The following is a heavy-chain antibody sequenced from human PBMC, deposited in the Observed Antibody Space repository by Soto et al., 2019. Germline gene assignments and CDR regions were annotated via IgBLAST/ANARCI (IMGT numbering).Heavy chain of an antibody. J-gene: IGHJ4*02. D-gene: IGHD3-10*01. V-gene: IGHV3-23*01. CDR3: AKGRGGSGSLTPRVDF. Sequence: EVQLLESGGGWVQPGGSLRLSCAASGFTFNHYAMTWVRQAPGKGLEWVSAIRGGGDTTSYADSVKGRFTVSRDGSKNTLYLPMSSLRAEDTALYYCAKGRGGSGSLTPRVDFWGQGTLVTVSS. CDR2: IRGGGDTT. CDR1: GFTFNHYA.